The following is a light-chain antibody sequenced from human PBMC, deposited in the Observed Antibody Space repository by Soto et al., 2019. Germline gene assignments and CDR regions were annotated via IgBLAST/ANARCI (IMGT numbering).Light chain of an antibody. Sequence: EIMLTQSPGTLSLSPGERATLSCRASQSISRNNLAWYQQKPGQAPRLLIYGGSSRATGIPDRFSGSGSGSDFSLTVTRLEPEDFAVFYCQQYGSPPYTFGQGTKLEIK. CDR2: GGS. CDR3: QQYGSPPYT. J-gene: IGKJ2*01. CDR1: QSISRNN. V-gene: IGKV3-20*01.